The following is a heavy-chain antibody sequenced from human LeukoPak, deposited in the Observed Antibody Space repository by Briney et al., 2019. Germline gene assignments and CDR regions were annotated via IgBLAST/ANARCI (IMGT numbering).Heavy chain of an antibody. Sequence: GGSLRLSCAGAGFTFSSYAMSWVRQAPGKGLEWVSTISGSGGSTHYADSVKGRFTVSRDNSKNALYLQMNSLRSEDTAVYYCASGGIVVVTSIPYYYYGMDVWGQGTTVTVSS. CDR2: ISGSGGST. CDR3: ASGGIVVVTSIPYYYYGMDV. J-gene: IGHJ6*02. CDR1: GFTFSSYA. D-gene: IGHD2-21*02. V-gene: IGHV3-23*01.